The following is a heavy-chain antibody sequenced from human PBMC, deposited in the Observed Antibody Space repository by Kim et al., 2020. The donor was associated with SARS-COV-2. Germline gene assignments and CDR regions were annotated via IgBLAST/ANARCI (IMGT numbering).Heavy chain of an antibody. CDR3: ARVSGITIFGVVITGPFDC. V-gene: IGHV4-31*02. Sequence: KSRVTTSVDTAKNQFSLKLSSVTAADTAVYYCARVSGITIFGVVITGPFDCWGEGTLVTVSS. D-gene: IGHD3-3*01. J-gene: IGHJ4*02.